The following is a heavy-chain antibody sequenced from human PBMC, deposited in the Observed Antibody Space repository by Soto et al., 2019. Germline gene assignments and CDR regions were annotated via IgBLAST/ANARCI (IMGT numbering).Heavy chain of an antibody. D-gene: IGHD2-21*01. J-gene: IGHJ4*02. CDR1: GFSFSNSE. CDR3: ARSGGDYGPFDS. V-gene: IGHV3-48*03. Sequence: QPGGSLRLSCTASGFSFSNSEMNWIRQAPGKALEWVSHMTGSGSAIYYADSVKGRFTISRDNARNSLYLQLNSLRAEDTALYYCARSGGDYGPFDSWGQGTLVTVSS. CDR2: MTGSGSAI.